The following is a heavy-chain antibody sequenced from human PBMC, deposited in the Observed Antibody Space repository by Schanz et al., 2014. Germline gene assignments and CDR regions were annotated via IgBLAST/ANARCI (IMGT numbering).Heavy chain of an antibody. CDR2: ISGSGGST. D-gene: IGHD3-10*01. V-gene: IGHV3-23*04. J-gene: IGHJ4*02. Sequence: EVQLVESGGGLVQPGGSLRLSCAASGFTFSSYAMSWVRQAPGKGLEWVSAISGSGGSTYYADSVKGRFTISRDNSDNTLYLQMNNLRADDTAVYYCAKKGGDYGSGSYQIIDDWGQGTLVTVSS. CDR1: GFTFSSYA. CDR3: AKKGGDYGSGSYQIIDD.